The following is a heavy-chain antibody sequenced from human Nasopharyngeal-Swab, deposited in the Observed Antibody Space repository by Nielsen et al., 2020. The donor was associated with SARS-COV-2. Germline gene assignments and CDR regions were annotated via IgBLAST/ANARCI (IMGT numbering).Heavy chain of an antibody. J-gene: IGHJ5*02. Sequence: GGSLTLSCAASGVTFSSYAMSWVRQAPGKGLEWVSGINGSGGSTYYGDSVKGRFTISRDNSKNTLYLQMNSLRAEDTALYHCARPLSRDSTWTTEANWFDPWGQGTLVTVSS. D-gene: IGHD6-13*01. CDR1: GVTFSSYA. V-gene: IGHV3-23*01. CDR2: INGSGGST. CDR3: ARPLSRDSTWTTEANWFDP.